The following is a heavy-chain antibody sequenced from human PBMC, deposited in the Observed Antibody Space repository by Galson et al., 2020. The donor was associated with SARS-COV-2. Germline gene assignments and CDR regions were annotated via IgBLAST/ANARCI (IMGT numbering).Heavy chain of an antibody. Sequence: GGSLRLSCAASGFTVNSYWMSWVRQAPRKGLEWVANIKQDGSETYNVASVKGRFTIAKDNPKNSLYLQMNRPRAEGSAVYYCARVLMDWSRGHWCLNVHEYYVGMEVWGTGTRVTVSS. D-gene: IGHD2-15*01. V-gene: IGHV3-7*01. CDR1: GFTVNSYW. J-gene: IGHJ6*04. CDR3: ARVLMDWSRGHWCLNVHEYYVGMEV. CDR2: IKQDGSET.